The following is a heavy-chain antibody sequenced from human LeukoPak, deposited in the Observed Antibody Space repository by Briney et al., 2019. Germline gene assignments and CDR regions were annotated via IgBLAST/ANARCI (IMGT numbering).Heavy chain of an antibody. V-gene: IGHV1-2*02. CDR1: GYTFTGYH. Sequence: ASLKVSCKASGYTFTGYHMHWVRQAPGQGLEWMRWINPNSGRTNYAQKFQGRVTMTRDTSISTAYMELSRLRSDDTAVYYCARSSSYGSGSYYASGHYYYGMDVWGQGTTVTVSS. D-gene: IGHD3-10*01. CDR3: ARSSSYGSGSYYASGHYYYGMDV. CDR2: INPNSGRT. J-gene: IGHJ6*02.